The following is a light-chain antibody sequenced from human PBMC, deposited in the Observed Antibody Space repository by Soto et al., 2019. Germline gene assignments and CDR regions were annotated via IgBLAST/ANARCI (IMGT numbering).Light chain of an antibody. V-gene: IGLV2-14*02. CDR3: LSKTSSISYV. CDR1: SSDVGSYNL. CDR2: EVS. Sequence: QSALTQPASVSGSPGQSITISCTGTSSDVGSYNLVSWYQQHPGKAPKLMIHEVSNRPSGVSNRFSGSKSGNTASLTISGLQAEDEADYYCLSKTSSISYVFGTGTKLTVL. J-gene: IGLJ1*01.